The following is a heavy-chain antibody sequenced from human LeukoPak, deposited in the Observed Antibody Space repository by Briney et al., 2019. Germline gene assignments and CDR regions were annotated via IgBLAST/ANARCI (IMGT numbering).Heavy chain of an antibody. D-gene: IGHD6-19*01. V-gene: IGHV3-74*01. CDR3: ARVWGSSGLDY. Sequence: GGSLRLSCAASGFTLSSYWMHWVRQAPGKGLVWVSRINSDGSSTSYADSVKGRFTISRDNAKNTLYLQMNSLRAEDTAVYYCARVWGSSGLDYWGQGTLVTVSS. CDR1: GFTLSSYW. CDR2: INSDGSST. J-gene: IGHJ4*02.